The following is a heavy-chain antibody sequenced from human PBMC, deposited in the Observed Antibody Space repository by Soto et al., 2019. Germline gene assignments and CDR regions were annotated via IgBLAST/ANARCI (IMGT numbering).Heavy chain of an antibody. CDR1: GGTFSSYA. CDR2: IIPIFGTA. CDR3: ARAGHGDYGGCFDY. V-gene: IGHV1-69*13. D-gene: IGHD4-17*01. J-gene: IGHJ4*02. Sequence: SVKVSCKASGGTFSSYAISWLRQAPGQGLEWMGGIIPIFGTANYAQKFQGRVTITADESTSTAYMELSSLRSEDTAVYYCARAGHGDYGGCFDYWGQGTLVTVSS.